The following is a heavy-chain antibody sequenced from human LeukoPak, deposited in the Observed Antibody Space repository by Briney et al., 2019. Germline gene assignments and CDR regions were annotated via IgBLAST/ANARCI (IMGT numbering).Heavy chain of an antibody. CDR3: ARHTGIAAADALDY. J-gene: IGHJ4*02. CDR2: IYYSGST. CDR1: GFTFSDYC. D-gene: IGHD6-13*01. Sequence: GSLRLSCAASGFTFSDYCMSWIRQPPGKGLEWIGSIYYSGSTYYNPSLKSRVTISVDTSKNQFSLKPSSVTAADTAVYYCARHTGIAAADALDYWGQGTLVTVSS. V-gene: IGHV4-39*01.